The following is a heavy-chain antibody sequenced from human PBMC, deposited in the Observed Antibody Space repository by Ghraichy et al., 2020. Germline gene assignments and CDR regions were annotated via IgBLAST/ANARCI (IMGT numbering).Heavy chain of an antibody. Sequence: ASVKVSCKASGYTFTSYYMHWVRQAPGQGLEWMGIINPSGGSTSYAQKFQGRVTMTRDTSTSTVYMELSSLRSEDTAVYYCARSSPRYSSSWSAPHPHYYYGMDVWGQGTTVTVSS. CDR2: INPSGGST. CDR1: GYTFTSYY. D-gene: IGHD6-13*01. J-gene: IGHJ6*02. CDR3: ARSSPRYSSSWSAPHPHYYYGMDV. V-gene: IGHV1-46*01.